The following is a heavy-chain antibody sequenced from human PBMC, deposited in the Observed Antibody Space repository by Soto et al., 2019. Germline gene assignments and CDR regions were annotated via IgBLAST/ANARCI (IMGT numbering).Heavy chain of an antibody. CDR1: GFTFSNYY. CDR3: VNSDSTSAP. Sequence: PGGSLRLSCGASGFTFSNYYMSWIRQAPGKGLEWVSYISGTGRTIYYADSVKGRFTVSRDNAQNMVYLQMNSLRVEDTAIYYCVNSDSTSAPWGQGSLVTVSS. V-gene: IGHV3-11*01. CDR2: ISGTGRTI. D-gene: IGHD6-13*01. J-gene: IGHJ5*02.